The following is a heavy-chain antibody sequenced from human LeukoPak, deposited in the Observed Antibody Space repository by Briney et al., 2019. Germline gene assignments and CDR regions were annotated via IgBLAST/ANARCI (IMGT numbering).Heavy chain of an antibody. V-gene: IGHV3-74*01. J-gene: IGHJ6*03. CDR2: IDDAGRTT. D-gene: IGHD6-13*01. Sequence: GGSLRLSCAASGFAFNSYWMHWVRHAPGKGLVWVSGIDDAGRTTRYADSVKGRFTISRDNARNTLYLQMNSLRAEDTAVYYCVRAAYSSSWPNYYFYYYMDVWGKGTTVTVSS. CDR3: VRAAYSSSWPNYYFYYYMDV. CDR1: GFAFNSYW.